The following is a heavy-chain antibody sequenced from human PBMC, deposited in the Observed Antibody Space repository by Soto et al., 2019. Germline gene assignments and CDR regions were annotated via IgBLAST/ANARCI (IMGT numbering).Heavy chain of an antibody. CDR3: ARGSDSSGYPTRYFYS. V-gene: IGHV4-59*01. Sequence: SXTLSLNCAVSGGSISSFYWSWIRQPPGKGLEWVGYIYYTGSTNYNPSLKGRVTISVDTSKNQFSLKLSSVTAADTAVYYCARGSDSSGYPTRYFYSWGQGTLVTVSS. CDR1: GGSISSFY. D-gene: IGHD3-22*01. CDR2: IYYTGST. J-gene: IGHJ4*02.